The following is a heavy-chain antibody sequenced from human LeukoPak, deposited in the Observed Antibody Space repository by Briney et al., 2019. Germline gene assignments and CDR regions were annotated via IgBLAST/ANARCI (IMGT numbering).Heavy chain of an antibody. V-gene: IGHV3-33*01. CDR1: GFTFSNYG. D-gene: IGHD3-3*01. CDR2: IYDDGSRE. Sequence: PGRSLRLSCATSGFTFSNYGMHRVRQAPGHELEWWAVIYDDGSREDFADSVNGRFTISRDNSKNTVVLQMNSLRGEDTAVYYGARDLKSGYVDSCGQGTLVTVSS. J-gene: IGHJ4*02. CDR3: ARDLKSGYVDS.